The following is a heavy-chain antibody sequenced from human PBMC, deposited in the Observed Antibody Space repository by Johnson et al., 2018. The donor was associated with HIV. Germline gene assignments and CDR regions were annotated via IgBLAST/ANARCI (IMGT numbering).Heavy chain of an antibody. CDR1: GFTFSSYG. Sequence: QVQLVESGGGVVQPGRSLRLSCAASGFTFSSYGMHWVRQAPGKGLEWVALISYDGSDKYYADSLKARFPISRDNSKNTLYLQMNSLRADDTSGYYCARVSRQKGGVYDAFEIWGQGTMVTVSS. D-gene: IGHD3-16*01. J-gene: IGHJ3*02. V-gene: IGHV3-30*03. CDR2: ISYDGSDK. CDR3: ARVSRQKGGVYDAFEI.